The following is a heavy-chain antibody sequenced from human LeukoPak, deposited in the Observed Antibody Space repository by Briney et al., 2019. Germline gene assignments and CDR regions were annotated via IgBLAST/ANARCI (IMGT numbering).Heavy chain of an antibody. CDR1: GYTFTSYG. CDR2: INPSGGST. V-gene: IGHV1-46*01. J-gene: IGHJ4*02. Sequence: ASVKVSCKASGYTFTSYGISWVRQAPGQGLEWMGIINPSGGSTSYAQKFQGRVTMTRDTSTSTVYMELSSLRSEDTAVYYCARHLTSLGGGGDETDYWGQGTLVTVSS. D-gene: IGHD3-16*01. CDR3: ARHLTSLGGGGDETDY.